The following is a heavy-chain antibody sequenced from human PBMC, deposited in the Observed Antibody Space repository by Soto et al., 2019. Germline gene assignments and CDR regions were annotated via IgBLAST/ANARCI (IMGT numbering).Heavy chain of an antibody. J-gene: IGHJ6*02. CDR3: AKGKYSGYDYGPYYYYGMDV. D-gene: IGHD5-12*01. CDR2: ISYDGSNK. CDR1: GFTFSSYG. Sequence: GGSLRLSCAASGFTFSSYGMHWVRQAPGKGLEWVAVISYDGSNKYYADSVKGRFTISRDNSKNTLYLQMNSLRAEDTAVYYCAKGKYSGYDYGPYYYYGMDVWGQGTTVTVSS. V-gene: IGHV3-30*18.